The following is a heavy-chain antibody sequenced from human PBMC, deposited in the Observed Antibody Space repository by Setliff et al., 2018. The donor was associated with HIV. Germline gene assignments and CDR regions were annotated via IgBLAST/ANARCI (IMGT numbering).Heavy chain of an antibody. CDR1: GFTFNNYA. D-gene: IGHD3-22*01. CDR3: AKGYFYDSGGYSPLFDY. Sequence: VGSLRLSCAASGFTFNNYAMTWVRQAPGKGLEWVSGISGNGGSTHYADSVKGRVTISRDSTKKTLSLQMNSLRAEDTAVYYCAKGYFYDSGGYSPLFDYWGQGTLVTVSS. CDR2: ISGNGGST. V-gene: IGHV3-23*01. J-gene: IGHJ4*02.